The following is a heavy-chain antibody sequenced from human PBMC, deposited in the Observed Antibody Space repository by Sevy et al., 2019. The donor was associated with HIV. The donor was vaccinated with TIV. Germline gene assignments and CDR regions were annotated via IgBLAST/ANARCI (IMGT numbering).Heavy chain of an antibody. J-gene: IGHJ4*02. CDR1: GYTFTGYF. D-gene: IGHD1-26*01. Sequence: ASVKVSCKASGYTFTGYFMHWVRQAPGEGLEWMGGINPNSRGTNYAQKFHGRVTMTRDTSISTAYMELSRLRSDDTAVYYCAKFRRSGSSFDYWGQGTLVTVSS. CDR3: AKFRRSGSSFDY. CDR2: INPNSRGT. V-gene: IGHV1-2*02.